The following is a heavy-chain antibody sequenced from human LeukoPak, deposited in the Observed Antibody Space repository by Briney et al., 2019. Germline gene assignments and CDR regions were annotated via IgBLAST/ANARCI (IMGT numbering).Heavy chain of an antibody. Sequence: GGSLRLSCAASGFTFSSYWMSWVRQAPGKGLEGVADIKQDGREKYYVDSVKGRFTISRDNAKNSLYLQMNSLRAEDTAVYYCAIQQWLASPIDYWGQGTLVTVSS. CDR1: GFTFSSYW. CDR3: AIQQWLASPIDY. J-gene: IGHJ4*02. CDR2: IKQDGREK. D-gene: IGHD6-19*01. V-gene: IGHV3-7*01.